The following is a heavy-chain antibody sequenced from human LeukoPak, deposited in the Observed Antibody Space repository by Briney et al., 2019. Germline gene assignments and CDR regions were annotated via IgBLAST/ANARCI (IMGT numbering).Heavy chain of an antibody. J-gene: IGHJ3*02. CDR2: IYYSGST. Sequence: SETLSLTCTVSGGSISSYYWSWIRQPPGKGLEWIGYIYYSGSTNYNPSLKSRVTISVDTSKNQFSLKLSSVTAADTAVYYCARHYHETTGYYDDAFDIWGQGTMVTVSS. CDR1: GGSISSYY. V-gene: IGHV4-59*08. D-gene: IGHD3-22*01. CDR3: ARHYHETTGYYDDAFDI.